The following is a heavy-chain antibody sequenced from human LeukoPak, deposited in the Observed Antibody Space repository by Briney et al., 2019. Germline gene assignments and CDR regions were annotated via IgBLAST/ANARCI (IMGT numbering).Heavy chain of an antibody. V-gene: IGHV4-30-2*01. CDR1: GGSISSGLYS. D-gene: IGHD2-2*01. CDR2: IYHTGST. CDR3: ARLQYCSGTSCYWFDP. Sequence: TLSLTCDVSGGSISSGLYSWSWIRQPLGKGLEWIGYIYHTGSTYYNPSLKSRVTISVDTSKNQLSLRLSSVTAADTAVYYCARLQYCSGTSCYWFDPWGQGTLVTVSS. J-gene: IGHJ5*02.